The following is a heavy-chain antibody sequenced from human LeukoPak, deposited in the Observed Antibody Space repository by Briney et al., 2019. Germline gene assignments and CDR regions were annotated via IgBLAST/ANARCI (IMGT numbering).Heavy chain of an antibody. CDR1: GGPFSGYY. J-gene: IGHJ6*02. V-gene: IGHV4-34*01. Sequence: SETLSLTCAVYGGPFSGYYWSWIRQPPGKGLEWIGEINHSGSTNYNPSLKSRVTISVDTSKNQFSLKLSSVTAADTAVYYCVLYSSGRGVYGMDVWGQGTTVTVSS. CDR3: VLYSSGRGVYGMDV. D-gene: IGHD6-19*01. CDR2: INHSGST.